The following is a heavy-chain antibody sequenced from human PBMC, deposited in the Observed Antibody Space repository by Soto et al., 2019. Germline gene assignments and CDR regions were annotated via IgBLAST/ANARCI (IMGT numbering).Heavy chain of an antibody. J-gene: IGHJ4*02. CDR1: GFTFSSYG. Sequence: QVQLVESGGGVVQPGRSLRLSCAASGFTFSSYGMHWVRQAPGKGLEWVAVIWYDGSNKYYADSVKGRFTISRDNSKNTLNLQMNSLRAEDTAVYYCASGSQYNWNYGAYFDYWGQGTLVTVSS. V-gene: IGHV3-33*01. CDR2: IWYDGSNK. CDR3: ASGSQYNWNYGAYFDY. D-gene: IGHD1-7*01.